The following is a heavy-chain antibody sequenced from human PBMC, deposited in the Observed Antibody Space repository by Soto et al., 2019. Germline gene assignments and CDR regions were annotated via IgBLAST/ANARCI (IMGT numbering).Heavy chain of an antibody. V-gene: IGHV3-48*01. CDR1: GFTFSSYS. D-gene: IGHD6-19*01. CDR2: ISSSSSTI. Sequence: GGSLRLSCAASGFTFSSYSMNWVRQAPGKGLEWVSYISSSSSTIYYADSVKGRFTISRDNAKNSLYLQMNSLRAEDTAVYYCAREGGQWLVTSDFNYWGQGALVTVSS. J-gene: IGHJ4*02. CDR3: AREGGQWLVTSDFNY.